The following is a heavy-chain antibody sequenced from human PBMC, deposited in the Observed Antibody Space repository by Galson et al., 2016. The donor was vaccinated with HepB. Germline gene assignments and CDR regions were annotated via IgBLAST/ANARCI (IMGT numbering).Heavy chain of an antibody. CDR3: AREWSSSS. D-gene: IGHD6-13*01. V-gene: IGHV3-30*04. Sequence: SLRLSCAASGFTFSDYAMHWVRQAPGKGLEWVAVISSDGSNKYHADSVKGRFTISRDNSKKTLFLQMNSLRPDDTAVYYCAREWSSSSWGRGTLVTVSS. CDR2: ISSDGSNK. J-gene: IGHJ5*02. CDR1: GFTFSDYA.